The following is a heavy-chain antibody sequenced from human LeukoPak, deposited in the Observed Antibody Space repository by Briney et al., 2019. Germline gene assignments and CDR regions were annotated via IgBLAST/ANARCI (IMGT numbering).Heavy chain of an antibody. V-gene: IGHV1-18*01. CDR2: ISAYNGNT. CDR1: GYTFTSYG. Sequence: ASVKVSCKASGYTFTSYGISWVRQAPGQGLEWMGWISAYNGNTNYAQKLQGRVTMTTDTSTSTAYMELRSLRSDDTAVYYCARVVVPAAIIYYYYMDVWGKGTTVTVSS. D-gene: IGHD2-2*01. J-gene: IGHJ6*03. CDR3: ARVVVPAAIIYYYYMDV.